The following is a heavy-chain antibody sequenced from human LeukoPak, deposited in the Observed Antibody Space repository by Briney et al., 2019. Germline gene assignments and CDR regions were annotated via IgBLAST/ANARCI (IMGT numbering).Heavy chain of an antibody. D-gene: IGHD3-22*01. CDR3: ARDGSYYYDSSGYRPFDY. Sequence: GGSLRLSCAASGFTVSSNYMSWVRQAPGKGLEWVSVIYSGGSTYYADSVKGRFTISRDNSKNTLYLQMNSLRAEDTAVYYCARDGSYYYDSSGYRPFDYWGQGTLVTVSS. CDR2: IYSGGST. CDR1: GFTVSSNY. J-gene: IGHJ4*02. V-gene: IGHV3-66*01.